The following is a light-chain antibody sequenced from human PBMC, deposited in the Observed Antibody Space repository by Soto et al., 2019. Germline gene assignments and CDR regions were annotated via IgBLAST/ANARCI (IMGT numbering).Light chain of an antibody. V-gene: IGKV1-39*01. CDR3: QQSCSTPPT. CDR2: AAS. Sequence: DIQMTQSPSSLSASVGDRVTITCRASQSISSYLNWYQQKPGKAPKLLIYAASSLQSGFPSRFSGSGSGTDFTLTISSLQPEDFAAYYCQQSCSTPPTFGQGTKVDIK. CDR1: QSISSY. J-gene: IGKJ1*01.